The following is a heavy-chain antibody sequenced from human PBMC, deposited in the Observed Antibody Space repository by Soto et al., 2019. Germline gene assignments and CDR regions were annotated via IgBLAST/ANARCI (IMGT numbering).Heavy chain of an antibody. CDR3: ATALRVGATKKAVDD. CDR2: FDPEDGET. V-gene: IGHV1-24*01. J-gene: IGHJ4*02. CDR1: GYTLTELS. D-gene: IGHD1-26*01. Sequence: ASVKVSCKVSGYTLTELSMHWVRQAPGKGLEWMGGFDPEDGETIYAQKFQGRVTMTEDTSTDTAYMELSSLRSEDTAVYYCATALRVGATKKAVDDWGQGTLVTVSS.